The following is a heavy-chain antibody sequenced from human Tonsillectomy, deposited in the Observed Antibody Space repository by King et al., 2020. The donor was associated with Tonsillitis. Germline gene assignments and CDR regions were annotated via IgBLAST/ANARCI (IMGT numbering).Heavy chain of an antibody. J-gene: IGHJ4*02. Sequence: VQLVESGAEVKKPGESLKISCKGSGYSFTSYWIAWVRQMPGKGLEWMGIICPADSHTRYNPSFQGQVTISVDNSINTAYLHLSSLKASATTMYFCAGRRSSGCFFDYWGQGTLVTVSS. CDR3: AGRRSSGCFFDY. V-gene: IGHV5-51*01. CDR2: ICPADSHT. D-gene: IGHD6-19*01. CDR1: GYSFTSYW.